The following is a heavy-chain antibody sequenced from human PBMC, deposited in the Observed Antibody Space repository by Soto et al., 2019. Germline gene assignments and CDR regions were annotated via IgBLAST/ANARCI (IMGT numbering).Heavy chain of an antibody. D-gene: IGHD3-16*01. Sequence: QVQLVQSGAEVKKPGSSVKVSCKASGGTFSSYAISWLRQAPGQGLEWMGGIIPIFGTANYAQKCQGRVTITADESTSTAYMELSSLRSEDTAVYYCALGLGNRKVYYYYGMDVWGQGTKVTVSS. V-gene: IGHV1-69*01. CDR2: IIPIFGTA. J-gene: IGHJ6*02. CDR1: GGTFSSYA. CDR3: ALGLGNRKVYYYYGMDV.